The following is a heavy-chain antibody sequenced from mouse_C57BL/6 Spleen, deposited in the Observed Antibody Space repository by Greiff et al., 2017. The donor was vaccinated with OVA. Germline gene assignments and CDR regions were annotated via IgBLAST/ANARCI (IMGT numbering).Heavy chain of an antibody. J-gene: IGHJ1*03. CDR3: ARPYYGSSYGYFDV. D-gene: IGHD1-1*01. CDR1: GYAFSSSW. V-gene: IGHV1-82*01. CDR2: IYPGDGDT. Sequence: VKLMESGPELVKPGASVKISCKASGYAFSSSWMNWVKQRPGKGLEWIGRIYPGDGDTNYNGKFKGKATLTADKSSSTAYMQLSSLTSEDSAVYFCARPYYGSSYGYFDVWGTGTTVTVSS.